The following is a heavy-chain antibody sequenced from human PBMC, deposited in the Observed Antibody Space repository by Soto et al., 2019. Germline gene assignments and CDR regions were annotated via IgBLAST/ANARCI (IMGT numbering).Heavy chain of an antibody. J-gene: IGHJ4*02. V-gene: IGHV3-30-3*01. CDR3: ARGAYRYFDY. D-gene: IGHD5-18*01. Sequence: QVQLVESGGGVVQPGRSLRLSCAASGFTFSGYAMHWIRHAPGKAPEWVALISSDGTNTLYADSVKGCFTISRDNSRNTLYLQLNSLRPDDTAVFSCARGAYRYFDYWGQGTLVTVSS. CDR2: ISSDGTNT. CDR1: GFTFSGYA.